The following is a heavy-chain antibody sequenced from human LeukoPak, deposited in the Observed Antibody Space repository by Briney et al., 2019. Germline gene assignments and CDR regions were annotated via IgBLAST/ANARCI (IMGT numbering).Heavy chain of an antibody. D-gene: IGHD2-2*02. V-gene: IGHV1-69*05. Sequence: GASVKVSCKASGGSFSSYDISWVRQAPGQGLEWMGGIIPIFGTTNYAQKFQGRVTITTDESTNTAYMELSSLRSEDTAVYYCARDIDCSSTTCYKNYWGQGTLVTVSS. J-gene: IGHJ4*02. CDR1: GGSFSSYD. CDR3: ARDIDCSSTTCYKNY. CDR2: IIPIFGTT.